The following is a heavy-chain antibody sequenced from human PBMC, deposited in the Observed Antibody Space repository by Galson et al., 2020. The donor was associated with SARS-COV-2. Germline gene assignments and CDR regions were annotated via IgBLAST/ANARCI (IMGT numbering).Heavy chain of an antibody. J-gene: IGHJ4*02. CDR2: IDRDGTEK. CDR1: GFTFSNYW. Sequence: GGSLRLSCAVSGFTFSNYWMSWVRQSPGRGLERVANIDRDGTEKNFVESVKGRFTIFRDNAKNCLYLQMNSLRVDDTAVYHCARESRDGRDFDYWGQGTPVTVSS. CDR3: ARESRDGRDFDY. V-gene: IGHV3-7*03.